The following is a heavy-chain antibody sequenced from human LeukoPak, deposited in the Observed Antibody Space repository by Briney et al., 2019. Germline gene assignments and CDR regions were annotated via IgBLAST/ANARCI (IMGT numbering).Heavy chain of an antibody. J-gene: IGHJ5*02. CDR1: GGSISSSSYY. CDR2: IYYSGST. D-gene: IGHD4-23*01. Sequence: SETLSLTCTVSGGSISSSSYYWGWIRQPPGKGLEWIGYIYYSGSTYYNPSLKSRVTISVDTSKNQFSLKLSSVTAADTAVYYCARDHNYGGNSGFGWFDPWGQGTLVAVSS. CDR3: ARDHNYGGNSGFGWFDP. V-gene: IGHV4-31*03.